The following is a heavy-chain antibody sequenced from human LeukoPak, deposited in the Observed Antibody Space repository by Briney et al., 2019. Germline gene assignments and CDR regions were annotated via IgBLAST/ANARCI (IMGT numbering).Heavy chain of an antibody. D-gene: IGHD6-6*01. V-gene: IGHV1-2*02. Sequence: ASVKVSCKASGYTFTGYYMHWVRQAPGQGLEWMGWINPNSGGTNYAQKFQGRVTMTRDTSISTAYMELSRLRSDDTAVYHCARAEPWYSSSPHDYWGQGNLVTVSS. CDR3: ARAEPWYSSSPHDY. CDR2: INPNSGGT. CDR1: GYTFTGYY. J-gene: IGHJ4*02.